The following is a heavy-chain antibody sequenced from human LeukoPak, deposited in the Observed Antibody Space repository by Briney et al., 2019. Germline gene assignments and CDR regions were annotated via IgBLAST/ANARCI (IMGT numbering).Heavy chain of an antibody. CDR1: GFSFGSYW. J-gene: IGHJ5*01. CDR3: ARTGEDYSDNAGCCGFGS. Sequence: GGSLPHSCAASGFSFGSYWMHWVRQAPGTGLEWVASIKQDGSEKLYGASVRGRFTVSRDNARNSLYLNMKTLRSEDTALYYCARTGEDYSDNAGCCGFGSWGQGTLVIVSS. V-gene: IGHV3-7*01. CDR2: IKQDGSEK. D-gene: IGHD2-2*03.